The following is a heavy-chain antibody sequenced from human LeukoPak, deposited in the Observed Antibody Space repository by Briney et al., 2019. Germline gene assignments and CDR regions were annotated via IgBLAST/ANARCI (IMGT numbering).Heavy chain of an antibody. V-gene: IGHV4-39*01. CDR2: VYDSGST. CDR1: GGSISSYY. Sequence: SETLSLTCTVSGGSISSYYWGWIRQPPGKGLEWIGSVYDSGSTYYNPSLKSRVTISVDTSKNQFSLKLSSVTAADTAVYYCARLEWGTALNGRGRSYMDVWGKGTTVTVSS. CDR3: ARLEWGTALNGRGRSYMDV. J-gene: IGHJ6*03. D-gene: IGHD3-16*01.